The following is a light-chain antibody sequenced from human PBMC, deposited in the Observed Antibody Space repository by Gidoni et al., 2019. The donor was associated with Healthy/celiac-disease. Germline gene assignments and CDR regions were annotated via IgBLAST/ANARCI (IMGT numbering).Light chain of an antibody. Sequence: DIVMTQSPDSLAVSLGERATINCKSSQSVLYSSNNKNYLAWYQQKPGQPPKLLIYWASTRESGVPGRFSGSGSGTDFTLTISSLQAEDVAVYYCQQYYSTPFTFXGXTKVXIK. CDR2: WAS. J-gene: IGKJ4*01. CDR3: QQYYSTPFT. CDR1: QSVLYSSNNKNY. V-gene: IGKV4-1*01.